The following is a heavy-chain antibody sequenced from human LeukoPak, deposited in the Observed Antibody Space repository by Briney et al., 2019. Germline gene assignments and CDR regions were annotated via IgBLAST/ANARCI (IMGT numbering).Heavy chain of an antibody. J-gene: IGHJ4*02. Sequence: GGSLRLSCAVSGFIFSSNHMNWVRQAPGKGLEWVSVIYSGGYSGGGPFYADSVKGRFTTSSDSSKNTLFLQMNSLRAEDTAVYYCARDVYGDGYNSFDYWGLGILVTVSS. D-gene: IGHD5-24*01. CDR1: GFIFSSNH. CDR3: ARDVYGDGYNSFDY. V-gene: IGHV3-66*01. CDR2: IYSGGYSGGGP.